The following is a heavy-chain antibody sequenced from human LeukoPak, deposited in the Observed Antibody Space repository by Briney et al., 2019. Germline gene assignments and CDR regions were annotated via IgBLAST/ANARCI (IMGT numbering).Heavy chain of an antibody. Sequence: GASVXXXXXXXXYTFTSXGXXWVRQXPGQXXEXMXWISSYNGNTNYAQKLQGRVTMTTDASTSTAYMELRSLRSDDTAVYYCARSPYYDSSGYYYFDYWGQGTLVTVSS. V-gene: IGHV1-18*01. D-gene: IGHD3-22*01. CDR3: ARSPYYDSSGYYYFDY. CDR1: XYTFTSXG. J-gene: IGHJ4*02. CDR2: ISSYNGNT.